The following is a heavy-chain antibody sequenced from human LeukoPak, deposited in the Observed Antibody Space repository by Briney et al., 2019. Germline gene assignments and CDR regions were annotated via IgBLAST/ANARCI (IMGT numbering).Heavy chain of an antibody. Sequence: GGSLRLSCAASGFTFSNYGMHWVRQAPGKGLEWVAVISYDGSNKYYADSVKGRFTISRDNSKNTLYLQMNSLRAEDTAVYYCAKDNYYGSGSYLDYWGQGTLVTVSS. J-gene: IGHJ4*02. CDR2: ISYDGSNK. CDR1: GFTFSNYG. CDR3: AKDNYYGSGSYLDY. V-gene: IGHV3-30*18. D-gene: IGHD3-10*01.